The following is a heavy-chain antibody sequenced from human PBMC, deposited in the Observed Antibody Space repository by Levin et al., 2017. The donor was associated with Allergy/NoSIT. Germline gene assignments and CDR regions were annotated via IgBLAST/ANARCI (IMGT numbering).Heavy chain of an antibody. J-gene: IGHJ6*03. CDR1: GFTFSSYA. Sequence: GGPLRLSCAASGFTFSSYAMHWVRQAPGKGLEWVAVISYDGSNKYYADSVKGRFTISRDNSKNTLYLQMNSLRAEDTAVYYCARAGVKYVDIVATHPSDYYMDVWGKGTTVTVSS. D-gene: IGHD5-12*01. V-gene: IGHV3-30-3*01. CDR3: ARAGVKYVDIVATHPSDYYMDV. CDR2: ISYDGSNK.